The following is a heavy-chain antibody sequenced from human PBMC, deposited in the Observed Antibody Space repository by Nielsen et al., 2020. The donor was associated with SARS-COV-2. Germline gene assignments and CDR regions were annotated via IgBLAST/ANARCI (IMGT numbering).Heavy chain of an antibody. Sequence: ASVKVSCKASGYTFTDYYIHWVRQAPGQGLEWMGRINPYSGGTNYAQKFQGRVTMTRDTSISTAYMELSRLRSDDTAVYYFAVGTGGPREFDYWGQGTLVTVSS. CDR1: GYTFTDYY. D-gene: IGHD7-27*01. J-gene: IGHJ4*02. CDR3: AVGTGGPREFDY. V-gene: IGHV1-2*06. CDR2: INPYSGGT.